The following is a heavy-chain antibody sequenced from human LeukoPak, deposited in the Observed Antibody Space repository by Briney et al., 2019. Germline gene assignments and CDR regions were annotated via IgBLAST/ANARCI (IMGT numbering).Heavy chain of an antibody. D-gene: IGHD2-21*01. CDR2: LSSSGST. V-gene: IGHV4-59*01. CDR3: ARGGEGAIARYFDL. CDR1: GGSISRYY. Sequence: SETLSLTCTVSGGSISRYYWSWIRQPPGKGLEWIGYLSSSGSTNYNPSLESRVTILLDRSKNQFSLTMTSLSAADTAVYYCARGGEGAIARYFDLWGRGTLVSASS. J-gene: IGHJ2*01.